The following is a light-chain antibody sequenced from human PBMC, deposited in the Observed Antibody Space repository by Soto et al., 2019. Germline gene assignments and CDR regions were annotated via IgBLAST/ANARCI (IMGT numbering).Light chain of an antibody. CDR3: QQSFSRPMYT. CDR2: DAS. Sequence: DIQMTQSPSSLSASVGDRVMITCRASQTISTYLNWYQQKPGTAHKLLIYDASTLQSGVPSRFSGSGSGTDFTLTISNLQPEDFATFYCQQSFSRPMYTFGQGTKVEIK. V-gene: IGKV1-39*01. CDR1: QTISTY. J-gene: IGKJ2*01.